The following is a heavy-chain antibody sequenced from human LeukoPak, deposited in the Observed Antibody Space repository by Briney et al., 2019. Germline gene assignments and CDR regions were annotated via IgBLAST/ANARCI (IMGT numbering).Heavy chain of an antibody. D-gene: IGHD6-13*01. CDR2: ISSSSSYI. J-gene: IGHJ4*02. CDR1: GFTFSSYS. CDR3: ARDGRDSSSWYCPYYFDY. Sequence: GGSLRLSCAASGFTFSSYSMNWVRQAPGKGLEWVSSISSSSSYIYYADSVKGRFTISRDNAKNSLYLQMNSLRAEDTAVYYCARDGRDSSSWYCPYYFDYWGQGTLVTVSS. V-gene: IGHV3-21*01.